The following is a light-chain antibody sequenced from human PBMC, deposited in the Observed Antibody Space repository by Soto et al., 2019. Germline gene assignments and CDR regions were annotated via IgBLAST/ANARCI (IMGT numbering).Light chain of an antibody. CDR3: QQHINWPLT. J-gene: IGKJ4*01. Sequence: EIVLTQSPATLSLSPGERATLSCRASQTVSSSLAWYQQKPGQAPRLLIYEASNRATGIPARFSGSGSGADFTLTISSLEPDDCALYYCQQHINWPLTFGGGTKVQIK. CDR1: QTVSSS. V-gene: IGKV3-11*01. CDR2: EAS.